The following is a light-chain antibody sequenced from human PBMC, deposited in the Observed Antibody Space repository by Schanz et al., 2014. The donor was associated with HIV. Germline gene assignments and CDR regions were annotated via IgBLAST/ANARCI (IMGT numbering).Light chain of an antibody. Sequence: QSVLTQPPSVSGAPGQRVTISCTGSRSNIGAGYDVHWYQHLPGTAPKLLIYGNTNRPSGVPDRFSGSKSGTAASLAISGLRSEDEADYYCASWDDSLNGWVFGGGTKLTVL. CDR2: GNT. V-gene: IGLV1-40*01. J-gene: IGLJ3*02. CDR1: RSNIGAGYD. CDR3: ASWDDSLNGWV.